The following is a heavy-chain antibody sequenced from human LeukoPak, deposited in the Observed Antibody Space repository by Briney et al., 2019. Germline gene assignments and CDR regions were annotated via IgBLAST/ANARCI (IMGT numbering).Heavy chain of an antibody. Sequence: GGSLRLSCAGSGFAFGTYAMTWVRQAPGKGLEWVSSISGSGSRTYYTESVKGRFTISRDNSKNTLYLQMNSLRADETAIYYCASRPRADIGPLDFWGQGTLVTVSS. CDR1: GFAFGTYA. CDR3: ASRPRADIGPLDF. J-gene: IGHJ4*02. D-gene: IGHD1-14*01. V-gene: IGHV3-23*01. CDR2: ISGSGSRT.